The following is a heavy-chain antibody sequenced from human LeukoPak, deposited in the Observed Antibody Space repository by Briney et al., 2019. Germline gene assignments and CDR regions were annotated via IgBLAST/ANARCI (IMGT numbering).Heavy chain of an antibody. D-gene: IGHD6-13*01. CDR3: AREGGRVAAAGTLPFDP. V-gene: IGHV1-69*04. Sequence: GASVKVSCKASGGTFSSYAISWVRQAPGQGLEWMGRSIPILGIANYAQKFQGRVTITADKSTSTAYMELSSLRSDDTAVYYCAREGGRVAAAGTLPFDPWGQGTLVTVSS. J-gene: IGHJ5*02. CDR1: GGTFSSYA. CDR2: SIPILGIA.